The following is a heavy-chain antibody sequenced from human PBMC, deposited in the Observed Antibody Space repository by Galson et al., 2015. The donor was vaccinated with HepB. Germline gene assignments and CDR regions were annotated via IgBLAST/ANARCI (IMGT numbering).Heavy chain of an antibody. CDR3: AKESAIYGDYGGLYYFDY. CDR2: ISGSGGST. V-gene: IGHV3-23*01. CDR1: GFTFSSYA. J-gene: IGHJ4*02. D-gene: IGHD4-17*01. Sequence: SLRLSCAASGFTFSSYAMSWVRQAPGKGLEWVSAISGSGGSTYYADSVKGRFTISRDNSKNTLYLQMNSLRAEDTAVYYCAKESAIYGDYGGLYYFDYWGQGTLVTVSS.